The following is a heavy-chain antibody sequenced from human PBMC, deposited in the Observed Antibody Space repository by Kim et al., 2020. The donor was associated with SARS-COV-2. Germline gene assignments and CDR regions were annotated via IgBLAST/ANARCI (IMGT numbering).Heavy chain of an antibody. CDR1: GFTVSSNY. D-gene: IGHD6-19*01. CDR2: IYSGGST. J-gene: IGHJ6*03. CDR3: ARDRPSIAVAVGYYMDV. V-gene: IGHV3-53*01. Sequence: GGSLRLSCAASGFTVSSNYMSWVRQAPGKGLEWVSVIYSGGSTYYADSVKGRFTISRDNSKNTLYLQMNSLRAEDTAVYYCARDRPSIAVAVGYYMDVWGKGTTVTVSS.